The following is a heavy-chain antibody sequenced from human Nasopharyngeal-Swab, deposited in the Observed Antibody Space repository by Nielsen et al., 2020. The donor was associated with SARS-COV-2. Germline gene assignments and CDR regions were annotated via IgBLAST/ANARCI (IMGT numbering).Heavy chain of an antibody. CDR3: ARESSAADY. CDR2: IWYDGSNK. J-gene: IGHJ1*01. CDR1: GFTFSSYG. V-gene: IGHV3-33*01. D-gene: IGHD6-13*01. Sequence: GESLKISCAASGFTFSSYGMHWVRQAPGKGLEWVAVIWYDGSNKYYADSVKGRFTISRDNSKNTLYLQMNSLRAEDTAVYYCARESSAADYWGQGTLVTVSS.